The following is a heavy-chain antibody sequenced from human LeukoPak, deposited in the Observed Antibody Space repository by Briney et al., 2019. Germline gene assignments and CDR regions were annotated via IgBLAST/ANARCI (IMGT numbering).Heavy chain of an antibody. Sequence: GGSLRLSCAASGFTFSSYSMNWVRLAPGKGLEWVSSISSSSRYMYYADSVKGRFTISRDNAKNSLYLQMNSLRAEDTAVYYCARGFELITFGGAIGKLNWFDSWGQGTLVTVSS. D-gene: IGHD3-16*02. CDR3: ARGFELITFGGAIGKLNWFDS. CDR1: GFTFSSYS. V-gene: IGHV3-21*01. J-gene: IGHJ5*01. CDR2: ISSSSRYM.